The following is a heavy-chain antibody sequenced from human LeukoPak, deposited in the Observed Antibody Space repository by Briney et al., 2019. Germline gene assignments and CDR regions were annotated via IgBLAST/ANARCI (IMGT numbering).Heavy chain of an antibody. V-gene: IGHV4-34*01. Sequence: SETLSLTCAVYGGSFSGYYWSWIRQPPGKGLEWIGEINHSGSTNYNPSLKSRVTISVDTSKNQFSLKLSTVTAADTAVYYCARGLQRWLQCPLGYWGQGTLVTVSS. CDR2: INHSGST. J-gene: IGHJ4*02. D-gene: IGHD5-24*01. CDR3: ARGLQRWLQCPLGY. CDR1: GGSFSGYY.